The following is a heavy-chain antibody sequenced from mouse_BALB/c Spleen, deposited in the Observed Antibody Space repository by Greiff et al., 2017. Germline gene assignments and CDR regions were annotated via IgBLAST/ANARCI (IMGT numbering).Heavy chain of an antibody. CDR1: GFTFSSYG. V-gene: IGHV5-6*01. J-gene: IGHJ4*01. CDR2: ISSGGSYT. D-gene: IGHD2-2*01. CDR3: ARMGYDLYAMDY. Sequence: EVQLVESGGDLVKPGGSLKLSCAASGFTFSSYGMSWVRQTPDKRLEWVATISSGGSYTYYPDSVKGRFTISRDNAKNTLYLQMSSLKSEDTAMYYCARMGYDLYAMDYWGQGTSVTVSS.